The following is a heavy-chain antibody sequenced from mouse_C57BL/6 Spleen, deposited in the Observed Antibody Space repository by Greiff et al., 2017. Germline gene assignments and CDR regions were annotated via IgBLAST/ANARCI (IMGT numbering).Heavy chain of an antibody. J-gene: IGHJ3*01. Sequence: VQLQQPGAELVRPGTSVKLSCKASGYTFTSYWMHWVKQRPGQGLEWIGVIDPSDSYTNYNQKFKGKATLTVDTSSSTAYMQLSSLTSEDSAVYYCARGVPRGYDYDEFAYWGQGTLVTVSA. CDR2: IDPSDSYT. CDR3: ARGVPRGYDYDEFAY. CDR1: GYTFTSYW. V-gene: IGHV1-59*01. D-gene: IGHD2-4*01.